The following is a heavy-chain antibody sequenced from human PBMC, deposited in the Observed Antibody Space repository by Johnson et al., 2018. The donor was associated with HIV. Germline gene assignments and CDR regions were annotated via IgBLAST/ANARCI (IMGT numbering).Heavy chain of an antibody. CDR1: KLTFSNYA. V-gene: IGHV3-11*04. Sequence: QVQLVESGGGLVKPGGSLRLSCAASKLTFSNYAMTWVRQAPGKGLEWVSYISSTGSSIKYVDSVKGRFTISRDNSKNTLYLQMNSLRAEDTAVYYCAKDPIKRQLVRDDAFDIWGQGTMVTVSS. CDR3: AKDPIKRQLVRDDAFDI. J-gene: IGHJ3*02. D-gene: IGHD6-13*01. CDR2: ISSTGSSI.